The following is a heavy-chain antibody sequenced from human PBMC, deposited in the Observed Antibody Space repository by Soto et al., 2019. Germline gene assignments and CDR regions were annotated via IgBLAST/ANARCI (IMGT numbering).Heavy chain of an antibody. CDR1: GFTFSSYA. V-gene: IGHV3-23*01. J-gene: IGHJ4*02. CDR3: ARVGSGWYEGGFDY. CDR2: ISGSGGST. D-gene: IGHD6-19*01. Sequence: EVQLLESGGGLVQPGGSLRLSCAASGFTFSSYAMSWVRQAPGKGLEWVSAISGSGGSTYYADSVKGRFTISRDNSKNSLYLQMNSLRAEDTAVYYCARVGSGWYEGGFDYWGQGTLFTVSS.